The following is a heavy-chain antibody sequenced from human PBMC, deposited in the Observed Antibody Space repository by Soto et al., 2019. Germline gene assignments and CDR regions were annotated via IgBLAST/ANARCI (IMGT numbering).Heavy chain of an antibody. CDR3: ARDPPIYDSSGSYRPYWYFDL. D-gene: IGHD3-22*01. CDR1: GGSISSGNYY. Sequence: QVQLQESGPGLVKPPQTLSLTCTVSGGSISSGNYYWSWIRQPPGKGLEWIGYISYSGSTYYNPSRQSRLTKPLDTSNTQSALKLSSVTAADTAVYFCARDPPIYDSSGSYRPYWYFDLWGRGTLVTVSS. J-gene: IGHJ2*01. CDR2: ISYSGST. V-gene: IGHV4-30-4*01.